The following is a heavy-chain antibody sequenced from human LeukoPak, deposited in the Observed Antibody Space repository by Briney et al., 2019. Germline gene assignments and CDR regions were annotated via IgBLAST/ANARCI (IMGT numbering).Heavy chain of an antibody. V-gene: IGHV5-51*01. CDR3: ARKSRADY. CDR1: GYSFPTYW. CDR2: IYPGDSET. J-gene: IGHJ4*02. Sequence: PGESLKISCKCSGYSFPTYWIGWVRQMPGKGLEWMGIIYPGDSETRYSPSFQGQVTISADKSISTAYLQWSRLKASDTAMYYCARKSRADYWGQGTLVTVSS.